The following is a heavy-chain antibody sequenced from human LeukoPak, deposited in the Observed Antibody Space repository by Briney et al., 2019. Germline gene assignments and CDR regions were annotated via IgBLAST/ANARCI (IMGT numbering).Heavy chain of an antibody. CDR1: GYTFTGYY. J-gene: IGHJ3*02. CDR3: ARDPNSGSQLRDAFDI. V-gene: IGHV1-2*02. D-gene: IGHD1-26*01. CDR2: INPNSGGT. Sequence: ASVKVSCKASGYTFTGYYMHWVRQAPGQGLEWMGWINPNSGGTNYAQKFQGRVTMTRDTSISTAYMELSRLRSDDTAVYYCARDPNSGSQLRDAFDIWGQGTMVTVSS.